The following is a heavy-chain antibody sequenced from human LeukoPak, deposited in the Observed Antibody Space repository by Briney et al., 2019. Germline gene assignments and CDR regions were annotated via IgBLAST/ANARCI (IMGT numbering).Heavy chain of an antibody. J-gene: IGHJ2*01. V-gene: IGHV3-74*01. D-gene: IGHD3-9*01. CDR1: GFTFSNYA. Sequence: GGSLRLSCAASGFTFSNYAMNWVRQAPGKGLEWVSRINSDGTITNYADSVKGRFTISRDNAKNTLYLQMNSLRAEDTAVYYCARGPTGWYFDLWGRGTLVTVSS. CDR3: ARGPTGWYFDL. CDR2: INSDGTIT.